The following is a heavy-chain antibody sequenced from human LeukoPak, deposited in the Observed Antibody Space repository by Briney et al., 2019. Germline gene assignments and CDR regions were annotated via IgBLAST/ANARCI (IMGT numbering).Heavy chain of an antibody. CDR1: GFTFSDYY. CDR3: ARRDARWLQVDAFDI. V-gene: IGHV3-11*01. CDR2: ISSSGSTI. J-gene: IGHJ3*02. D-gene: IGHD5-24*01. Sequence: GGSLRLSCAASGFTFSDYYMSWIRQAPGKGLEWVSYISSSGSTIYYADSVKGRFTISRDNAKNSLYLQMNSLRAEDTAVYYCARRDARWLQVDAFDIWSQGTMVTVSS.